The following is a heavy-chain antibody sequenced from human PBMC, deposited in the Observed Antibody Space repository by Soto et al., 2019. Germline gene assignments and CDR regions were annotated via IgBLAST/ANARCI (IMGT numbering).Heavy chain of an antibody. CDR1: GGSISSDY. Sequence: SEALSPTCTVSGGSISSDYWSWIREPPVNVLEWIGYIYYSGSTNYNPSLESRVAISIDTSNNQFSLKLSSVTAADTAVYYCARVTGIGGRGHYHYDMDVWGQGITVT. V-gene: IGHV4-59*12. CDR2: IYYSGST. J-gene: IGHJ6*02. CDR3: ARVTGIGGRGHYHYDMDV. D-gene: IGHD6-13*01.